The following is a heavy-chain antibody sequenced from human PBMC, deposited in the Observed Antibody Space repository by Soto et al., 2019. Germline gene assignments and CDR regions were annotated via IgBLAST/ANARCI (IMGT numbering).Heavy chain of an antibody. D-gene: IGHD3-22*01. Sequence: PSETRSLTCAVSGYSISSSHWWVWIRQPPGKGLEWIGYIYYSGTTYYNPSLMSRVTISVDTSKNQFSLKLSSVTAADTAVYYCARDTYYKYGMDVWGQGTTVTVSS. CDR1: GYSISSSHW. CDR3: ARDTYYKYGMDV. CDR2: IYYSGTT. V-gene: IGHV4-28*03. J-gene: IGHJ6*02.